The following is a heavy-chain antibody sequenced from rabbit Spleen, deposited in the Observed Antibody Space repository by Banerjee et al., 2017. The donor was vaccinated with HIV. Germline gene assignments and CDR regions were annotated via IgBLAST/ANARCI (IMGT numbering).Heavy chain of an antibody. Sequence: QKQLVESGGGLVQPEGSLTLTCRASGFSFTDKDVMCWVRQAPGKGLEWIGCINSITGNTVYATWAKGRFTISRASSTTVFLQMTSLTAAYTATYFCARDLPDIIGWNFGFWGPGTLVTVS. CDR2: INSITGNT. CDR1: GFSFTDKDV. J-gene: IGHJ4*02. V-gene: IGHV1S45*01. D-gene: IGHD1-1*01. CDR3: ARDLPDIIGWNFGF.